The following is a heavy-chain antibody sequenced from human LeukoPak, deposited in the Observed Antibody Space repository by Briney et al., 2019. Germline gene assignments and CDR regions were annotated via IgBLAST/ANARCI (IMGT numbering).Heavy chain of an antibody. Sequence: ASVKVSCKASGYIFTSYGISWMRQAPGQGLEWMGWISGYNGHTKYAQKVQARVTMTTDTSTSTAYMELRSLRSDDTAVYYCARDLTHRRNYDNSGYQIVPAFRGQGTLVTVSS. CDR3: ARDLTHRRNYDNSGYQIVPAF. CDR2: ISGYNGHT. V-gene: IGHV1-18*01. D-gene: IGHD3-22*01. CDR1: GYIFTSYG. J-gene: IGHJ4*02.